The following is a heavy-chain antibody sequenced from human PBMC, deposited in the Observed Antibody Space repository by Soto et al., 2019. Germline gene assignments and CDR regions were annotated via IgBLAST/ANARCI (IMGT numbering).Heavy chain of an antibody. J-gene: IGHJ5*02. V-gene: IGHV1-18*01. Sequence: ASVKVSCKASGYTFTSYGISWARQAPGQGLEWMGWISAYNGNTNYAQKLQGRVTMTTDTSTSTAYMELRSLRSDDTAVYYCARYSGYDLGNWFDPWGQGTLVTVSS. CDR2: ISAYNGNT. CDR1: GYTFTSYG. CDR3: ARYSGYDLGNWFDP. D-gene: IGHD5-12*01.